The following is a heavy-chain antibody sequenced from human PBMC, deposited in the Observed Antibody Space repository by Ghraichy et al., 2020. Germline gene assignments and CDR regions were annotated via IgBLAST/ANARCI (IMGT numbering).Heavy chain of an antibody. J-gene: IGHJ4*02. CDR1: GDSISTNW. V-gene: IGHV4/OR15-8*03. CDR2: ILHTGSR. D-gene: IGHD6-19*01. CDR3: ARHVAVSGTRGFDY. Sequence: SETLSLTCVVSGDSISTNWWSWVRQPPGKGLEWIGEILHTGSRHYNPSLQSRLTISIDKAKDQISLLLDSVTAADTAVYYCARHVAVSGTRGFDYWGQGILVTVSS.